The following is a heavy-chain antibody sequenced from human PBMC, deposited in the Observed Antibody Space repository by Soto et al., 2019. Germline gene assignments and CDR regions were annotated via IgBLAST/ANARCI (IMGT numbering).Heavy chain of an antibody. J-gene: IGHJ4*02. V-gene: IGHV4-59*01. CDR2: IYYSGST. CDR1: GGSISSYY. D-gene: IGHD1-26*01. CDR3: ARENVSSGIYYGFDF. Sequence: SETLSLTCTVSGGSISSYYWSWIRQPPGKGLEWIGYIYYSGSTNYNPSLRSRATISVDTSKNQFSLNLRSVTAADTAVYYCARENVSSGIYYGFDFWAQGALVTVSS.